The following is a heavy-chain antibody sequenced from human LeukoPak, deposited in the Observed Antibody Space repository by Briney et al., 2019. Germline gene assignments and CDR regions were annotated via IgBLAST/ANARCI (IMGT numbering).Heavy chain of an antibody. CDR3: ARISAGRYGMDV. J-gene: IGHJ6*02. V-gene: IGHV4-31*03. CDR2: VYYTGST. CDR1: GGSVTSGGYY. Sequence: PSQTLSLTCTVSGGSVTSGGYYWSWIRQHPGKGLEWIGYVYYTGSTYYNPSLKSRATISSDTSKNQFSLKVSSVTAADTAVYYCARISAGRYGMDVWGQGTTVTVSS. D-gene: IGHD6-6*01.